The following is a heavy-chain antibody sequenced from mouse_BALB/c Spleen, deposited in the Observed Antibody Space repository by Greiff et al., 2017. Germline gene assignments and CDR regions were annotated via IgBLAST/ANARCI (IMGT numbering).Heavy chain of an antibody. CDR3: ARVAPYSGSGDYAMDY. D-gene: IGHD1-1*01. CDR2: IWGDGST. CDR1: GFSLTGYG. J-gene: IGHJ4*01. Sequence: VQLQQSGPGLVAPSQSLSITCTVSGFSLTGYGVHWVRQPPGKGLEWLGMIWGDGSTDYNSALKSRLSISKDNSKSQVFLKMNSLQTDDTARYYCARVAPYSGSGDYAMDYWGQGTSVTVSS. V-gene: IGHV2-6-7*01.